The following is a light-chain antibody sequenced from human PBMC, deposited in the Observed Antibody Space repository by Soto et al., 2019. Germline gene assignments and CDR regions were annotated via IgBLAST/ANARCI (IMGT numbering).Light chain of an antibody. V-gene: IGLV1-47*01. Sequence: QSVLTQPPSASGTPGQRVTISCSGSSSNIGSNYVYWYQQLPGTAPKLLIYRNNQRPSGVPDRFSGSKSGTSASLAISGLRSEDEADYYCAAWDDNLSVLFGGGTKLTVL. CDR2: RNN. CDR3: AAWDDNLSVL. J-gene: IGLJ2*01. CDR1: SSNIGSNY.